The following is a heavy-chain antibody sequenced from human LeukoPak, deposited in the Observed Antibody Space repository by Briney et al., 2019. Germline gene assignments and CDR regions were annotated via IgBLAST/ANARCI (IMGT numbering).Heavy chain of an antibody. J-gene: IGHJ4*02. CDR2: ISWNSGSI. V-gene: IGHV3-9*01. D-gene: IGHD2-15*01. Sequence: GRSLRLFCAASGFTFDDYAMHWVRQAPGKGLEWVSGISWNSGSIGYADSVKGRFTISRDNAKNSLYLQMNSLRAEDTALYYCVAQGYCSGGSCGYFDYWGQGTLVTVSS. CDR1: GFTFDDYA. CDR3: VAQGYCSGGSCGYFDY.